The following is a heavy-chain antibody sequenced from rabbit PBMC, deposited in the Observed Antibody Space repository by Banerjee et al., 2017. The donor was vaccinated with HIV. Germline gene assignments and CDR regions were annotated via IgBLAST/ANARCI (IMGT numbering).Heavy chain of an antibody. CDR1: GFSLSNYA. J-gene: IGHJ6*01. V-gene: IGHV1S40*01. CDR3: AREGSSGWDL. Sequence: QSLEESGGDLVKPGASLTLTCTASGFSLSNYAILWVRQAPGKGLEWIACINTSSGSTVYATWAKGRFTISRTSSTTVALQMTSLTAADTATYFCAREGSSGWDLWGPGTLVTVS. CDR2: INTSSGST. D-gene: IGHD4-1*01.